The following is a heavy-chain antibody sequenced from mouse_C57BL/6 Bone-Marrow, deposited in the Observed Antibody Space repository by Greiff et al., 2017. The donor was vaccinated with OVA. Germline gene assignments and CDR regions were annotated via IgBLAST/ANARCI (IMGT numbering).Heavy chain of an antibody. CDR2: ISSGGGYI. Sequence: EVKVEESGEGLVKPGGSLKLSCAASGFTFSSYAMSWVRQTPEKRLEWVAYISSGGGYIYYADTVKGRFTISRDNARNTLYLQMSSLKSEDTAMYYCTRLLDAMDYWGQGTSVTVSS. D-gene: IGHD2-1*01. CDR3: TRLLDAMDY. V-gene: IGHV5-9-1*02. J-gene: IGHJ4*01. CDR1: GFTFSSYA.